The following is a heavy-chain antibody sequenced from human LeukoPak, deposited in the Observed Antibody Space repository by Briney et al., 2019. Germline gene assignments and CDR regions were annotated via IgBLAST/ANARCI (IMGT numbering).Heavy chain of an antibody. CDR3: ARRASGYSYGSFDY. CDR2: IYYSGST. D-gene: IGHD5-18*01. CDR1: GGSIISYY. V-gene: IGHV4-59*08. Sequence: SETLSLTCTVSGGSIISYYWSWIQQPPGKGLEWIGYIYYSGSTNYNPSLKSRVTISVDTSKNHFSLKLSSVTAADTAVYYCARRASGYSYGSFDYWGQGTLVTVSS. J-gene: IGHJ4*02.